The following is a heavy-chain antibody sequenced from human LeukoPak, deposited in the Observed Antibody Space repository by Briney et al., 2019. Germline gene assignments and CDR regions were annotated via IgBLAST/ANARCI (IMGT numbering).Heavy chain of an antibody. CDR3: ARDVYPQRGTDLLWFGELFPFDY. CDR1: GGTFSSYA. D-gene: IGHD3-10*01. J-gene: IGHJ4*02. V-gene: IGHV1-69*04. Sequence: GSSVKVSCKASGGTFSSYAISWVRQAPGQGLEWMGRIIPILGIANYAQKFQGRVTITADKSTSTAYMELSSLRSEDTAVYYCARDVYPQRGTDLLWFGELFPFDYWGQGTLVTVSS. CDR2: IIPILGIA.